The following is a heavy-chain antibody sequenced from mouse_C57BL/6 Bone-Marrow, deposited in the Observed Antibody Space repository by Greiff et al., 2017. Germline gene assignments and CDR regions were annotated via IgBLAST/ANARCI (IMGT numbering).Heavy chain of an antibody. CDR3: ARTLLRTYAMDY. CDR2: IYPSDSET. CDR1: GYTFTSYW. V-gene: IGHV1-61*01. Sequence: QVQLQQPGAELVRPGSSVKLSCKASGYTFTSYWMDWVKQRPGQGLEWIGNIYPSDSETHYNPKFKDKATLTVDKSSSTAYMQLSSLTSEDSAVYYCARTLLRTYAMDYWGQGTSVTVSS. J-gene: IGHJ4*01. D-gene: IGHD1-1*01.